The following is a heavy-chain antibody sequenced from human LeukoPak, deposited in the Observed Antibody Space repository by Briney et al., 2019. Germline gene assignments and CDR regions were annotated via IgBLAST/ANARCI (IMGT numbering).Heavy chain of an antibody. CDR1: GGSFSGYY. Sequence: SETLSLACAVYGGSFSGYYWSWIRQPPGKGLEWIGEINHSGSTNYNPSLKSRVTISVDTSKNQFSLKLSSVTAADTAVYYCARGMAYYDYAWVSYRRGTNFDYWGQGTLVTVSS. D-gene: IGHD3-16*02. J-gene: IGHJ4*02. V-gene: IGHV4-34*01. CDR3: ARGMAYYDYAWVSYRRGTNFDY. CDR2: INHSGST.